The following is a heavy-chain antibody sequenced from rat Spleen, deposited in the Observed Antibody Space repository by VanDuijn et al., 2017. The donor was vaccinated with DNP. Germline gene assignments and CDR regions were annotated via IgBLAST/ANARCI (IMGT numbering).Heavy chain of an antibody. CDR1: GFTFSDYY. D-gene: IGHD1-4*01. V-gene: IGHV5-22*01. CDR2: ISYEGSST. J-gene: IGHJ4*01. CDR3: ARSKLPGYVMDA. Sequence: EVQLVESGGGLVQPGRSLKLSCAASGFTFSDYYMAWVRQAPKKGLEWVASISYEGSSTYYGDSVKGRFTISRDNAKNTLYLQMDSLRSEDTATYYCARSKLPGYVMDAWGQGASVTVSS.